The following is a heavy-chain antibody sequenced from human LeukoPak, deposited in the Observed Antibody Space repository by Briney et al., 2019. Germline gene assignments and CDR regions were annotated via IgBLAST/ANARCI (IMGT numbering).Heavy chain of an antibody. CDR3: ARLGRTYYDFWSGP. J-gene: IGHJ5*02. D-gene: IGHD3-3*01. V-gene: IGHV4-39*01. CDR2: IYYGGST. Sequence: SETLSLTCTVSGGSISSSIYYWGWIRQPPGKGLEWIGTIYYGGSTYYNPSLKSRVTISVDTSKDQFSLKLSSVTAADTAVYYCARLGRTYYDFWSGPWGQGTLVTVSS. CDR1: GGSISSSIYY.